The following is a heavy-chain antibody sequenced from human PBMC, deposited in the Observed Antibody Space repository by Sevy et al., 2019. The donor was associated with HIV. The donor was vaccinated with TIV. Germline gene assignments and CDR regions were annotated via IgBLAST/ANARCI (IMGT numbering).Heavy chain of an antibody. D-gene: IGHD6-13*01. J-gene: IGHJ3*01. CDR3: ATGTTDSSISWVYDV. V-gene: IGHV3-23*01. CDR1: GFTFVSHV. CDR2: LSGSGGTT. Sequence: GGSLRLSCAASGFTFVSHVMSWVRQAPGKGLEWVSGLSGSGGTTYYADSVKGRFSISRDNSKNKLYLQLSSLRIEDTAVYYCATGTTDSSISWVYDVWGQGTMVTVSS.